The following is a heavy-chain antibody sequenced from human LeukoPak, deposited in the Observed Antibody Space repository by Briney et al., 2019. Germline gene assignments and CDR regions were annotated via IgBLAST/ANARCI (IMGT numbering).Heavy chain of an antibody. J-gene: IGHJ4*02. Sequence: GGSLRLSCVASGFTFSSYWMNWVRQAPGKGLEWVANINADGSGRYYVDSVKGRFTISKDNAKNTVYLQMNSLRAEDTAVYYCVSFYETYWGRGTLVTVSS. D-gene: IGHD2/OR15-2a*01. CDR1: GFTFSSYW. V-gene: IGHV3-7*01. CDR2: INADGSGR. CDR3: VSFYETY.